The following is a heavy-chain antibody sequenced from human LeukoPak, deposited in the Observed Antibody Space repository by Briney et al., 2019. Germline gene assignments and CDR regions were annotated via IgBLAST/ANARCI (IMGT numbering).Heavy chain of an antibody. Sequence: GGSLRLSCAASGFTFDDYAMHWVRQAPGKGLEWVSGISWSSGSIGYADSVKGRFTISRDNAKNSLYLKMNSLRAEDTALYYCAKARLRQWLVQGVYYFDYWGQGTLVTVSS. J-gene: IGHJ4*02. D-gene: IGHD6-19*01. CDR3: AKARLRQWLVQGVYYFDY. CDR2: ISWSSGSI. V-gene: IGHV3-9*01. CDR1: GFTFDDYA.